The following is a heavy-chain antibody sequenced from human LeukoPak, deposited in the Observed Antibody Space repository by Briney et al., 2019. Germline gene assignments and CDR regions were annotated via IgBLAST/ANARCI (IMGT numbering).Heavy chain of an antibody. V-gene: IGHV3-48*01. CDR3: VRDRTLGVRDGFILA. Sequence: GGSLRLSCAASGFTFSAYNMIWVRQAPGKGLEWLSYISGSSSAIYYADSVQGRFTISRDNAKNSLSLQMSSLRVEDTAVYYCVRDRTLGVRDGFILAWGQGTLVTVSS. CDR2: ISGSSSAI. J-gene: IGHJ5*02. CDR1: GFTFSAYN. D-gene: IGHD5-24*01.